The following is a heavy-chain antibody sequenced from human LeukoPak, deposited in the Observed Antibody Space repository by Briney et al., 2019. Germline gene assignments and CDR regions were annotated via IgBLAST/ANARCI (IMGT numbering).Heavy chain of an antibody. CDR2: ISSSSSTI. Sequence: PGGSLRLSCAASGCTFSSYSMNWVRQAPGQGLEWVSYISSSSSTIYYADSVKGRFTIFRDNAKNSLYLQMNSLRAEDTAVYYCARDQGNYYGSRSYDYWRQETLVGDCS. D-gene: IGHD3-10*01. CDR1: GCTFSSYS. J-gene: IGHJ4*02. CDR3: ARDQGNYYGSRSYDY. V-gene: IGHV3-48*01.